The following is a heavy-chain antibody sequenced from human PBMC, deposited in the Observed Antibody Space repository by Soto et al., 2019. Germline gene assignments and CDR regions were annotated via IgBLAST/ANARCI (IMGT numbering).Heavy chain of an antibody. CDR2: IYFNGKT. J-gene: IGHJ4*02. V-gene: IGHV4-39*01. CDR3: ARQGSY. Sequence: QLQLQESGPGLVKPSETLSLTCNVSGVSISDTSYYWGWIRQPPGKGLEWIGTIYFNGKTFYNPSPKSRLTISVDPSKNQISLRLTSVTAADTAVYYCARQGSYWGQGTLVAVSS. CDR1: GVSISDTSYY.